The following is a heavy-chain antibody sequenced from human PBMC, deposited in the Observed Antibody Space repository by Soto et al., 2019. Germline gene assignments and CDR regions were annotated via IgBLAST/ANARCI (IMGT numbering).Heavy chain of an antibody. V-gene: IGHV3-30-3*01. Sequence: QVQLVESGGGVVQPERSLRLSCAASGFTFSSYAMHWVRQAPGKGLERVAVISYDGSNKYYADSVNGRFTISRDNSKNTLYLQMNSLRAEDTAVYYCARDPLWGTAMVLWYFDLWGRGTLGTVSS. D-gene: IGHD5-18*01. CDR1: GFTFSSYA. CDR2: ISYDGSNK. J-gene: IGHJ2*01. CDR3: ARDPLWGTAMVLWYFDL.